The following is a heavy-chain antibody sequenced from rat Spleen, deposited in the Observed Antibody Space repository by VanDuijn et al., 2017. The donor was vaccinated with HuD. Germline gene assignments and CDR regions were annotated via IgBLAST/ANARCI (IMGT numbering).Heavy chain of an antibody. J-gene: IGHJ2*01. CDR3: TRGRSGDGYYFDY. CDR2: ISSGGST. V-gene: IGHV2S12*01. Sequence: QVQLKESGPGLVKPSETLSLTCTVSGFSLTSYHVSWVRQPPGKGLEWIAAISSGGSTYYNSALKSRLSISRDTSKSQVFLKMNSLQTEDTAIYFCTRGRSGDGYYFDYWGQGVMVTVSS. CDR1: GFSLTSYH. D-gene: IGHD1-1*01.